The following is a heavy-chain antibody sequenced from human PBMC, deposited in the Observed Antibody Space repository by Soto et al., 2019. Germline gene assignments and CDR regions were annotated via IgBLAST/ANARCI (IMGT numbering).Heavy chain of an antibody. Sequence: SETLSLTCAVYGGSFSGYYWSWIRQPPGKGLEWIGEINHSGSTNYNPSLKSRVTISVDTSKNQFSLKLSSVTAADTAVYYCARVVVSNDWNPPGRFDYWGQGTLVTVSS. CDR2: INHSGST. J-gene: IGHJ4*02. CDR1: GGSFSGYY. CDR3: ARVVVSNDWNPPGRFDY. V-gene: IGHV4-34*01. D-gene: IGHD1-1*01.